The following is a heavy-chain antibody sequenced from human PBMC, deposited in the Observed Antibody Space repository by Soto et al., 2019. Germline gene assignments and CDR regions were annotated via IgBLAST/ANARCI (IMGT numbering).Heavy chain of an antibody. J-gene: IGHJ2*01. CDR2: VYYSGSS. CDR1: GGSVRSGRYY. V-gene: IGHV4-30-4*08. Sequence: QVQLQESGPGLVRPSETLSLTCTVSGGSVRSGRYYWGWIRQPPGKGLEWIGYVYYSGSSDCIPSLKSRLSMSIDKSKNQFTLKLSSVTAADTAIYYCARMSYYYDKWYFDLWGRGTLVTVSS. D-gene: IGHD3-22*01. CDR3: ARMSYYYDKWYFDL.